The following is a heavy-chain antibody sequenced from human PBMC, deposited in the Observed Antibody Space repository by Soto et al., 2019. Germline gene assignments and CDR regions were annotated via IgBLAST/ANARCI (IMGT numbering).Heavy chain of an antibody. Sequence: EVQLVESGGGLVQPGGSLRLSCAVSGFMFSSYWMSWVRQAPGRGLEWVATIAHGGSEKYYVDSVKGRFTISRDNTKNSLFLQMNSLRAEDPAVYYCARESNAHFDYWGQGTLVTVSS. CDR2: IAHGGSEK. CDR1: GFMFSSYW. J-gene: IGHJ4*02. D-gene: IGHD7-27*01. V-gene: IGHV3-7*01. CDR3: ARESNAHFDY.